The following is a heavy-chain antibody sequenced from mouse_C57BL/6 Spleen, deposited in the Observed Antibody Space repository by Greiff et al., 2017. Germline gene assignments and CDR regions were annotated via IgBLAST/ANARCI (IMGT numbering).Heavy chain of an antibody. J-gene: IGHJ4*01. CDR3: AYYDYDEYYAMDY. V-gene: IGHV1-26*01. CDR2: INPNNGGT. D-gene: IGHD2-4*01. CDR1: GYTFTDYY. Sequence: EVQLQQSGPELVKPGASVKISCKASGYTFTDYYMNWVKQSHGKSLEWIGDINPNNGGTSYNQKFKGKATLTVDKSSSTAYMELRSLTSEDSAVYYCAYYDYDEYYAMDYWGQGTSVTVSS.